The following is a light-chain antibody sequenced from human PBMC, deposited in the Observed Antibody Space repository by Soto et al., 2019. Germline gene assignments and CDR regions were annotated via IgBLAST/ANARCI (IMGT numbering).Light chain of an antibody. CDR1: RSNIGSNT. CDR3: AAWDDSLNGSYV. J-gene: IGLJ1*01. V-gene: IGLV1-44*01. CDR2: SNN. Sequence: QSVLTQPPSTSGTPGQRVTISCSGSRSNIGSNTVTWYQQLPGTAPKLLISSNNQRPSGVPDRFSGSKSGTSASLAISGLQSEDEADYYCAAWDDSLNGSYVFGTGTKVTVL.